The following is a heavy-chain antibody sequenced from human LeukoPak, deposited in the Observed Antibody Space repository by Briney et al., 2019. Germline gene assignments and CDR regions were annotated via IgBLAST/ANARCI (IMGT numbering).Heavy chain of an antibody. CDR1: GGSISSYY. J-gene: IGHJ5*02. CDR3: ARLWSEGNWENWFDP. Sequence: SETLSLTCTVSGGSISSYYWSWIRQLPGKGLEWIGYIYYRGNTNYNPSLKSRVTISVDTSKNQFSLKLSSVTAADTAVYYCARLWSEGNWENWFDPWGQGTLVTVSS. V-gene: IGHV4-59*01. CDR2: IYYRGNT. D-gene: IGHD3-3*01.